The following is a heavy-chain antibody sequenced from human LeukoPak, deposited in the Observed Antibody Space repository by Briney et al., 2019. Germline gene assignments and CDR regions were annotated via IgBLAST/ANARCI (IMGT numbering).Heavy chain of an antibody. CDR1: GGSISSNSYY. J-gene: IGHJ4*02. D-gene: IGHD5-12*01. CDR3: ARHSGYDWGGGYFDY. Sequence: SETLSLTCAVSGGSISSNSYYWGWIRQPPGKGLEWIGSIYYSGSTYYNPSLKSRVTISVDTSKNQFSLKLSSVTAADTAVYYCARHSGYDWGGGYFDYWGQGTLVTVSS. V-gene: IGHV4-39*01. CDR2: IYYSGST.